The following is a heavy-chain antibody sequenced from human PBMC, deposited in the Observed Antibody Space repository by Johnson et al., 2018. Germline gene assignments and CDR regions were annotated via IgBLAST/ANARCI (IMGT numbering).Heavy chain of an antibody. CDR3: ARTFWSPPYYYYYYGMDV. CDR2: IFSNDEK. D-gene: IGHD3-3*01. J-gene: IGHJ6*02. Sequence: QVTLKESGPVLVKPTETLTLTCTVSGFSLSNARMGVSWIRQPPGKALEWLAHIFSNDEKSYSTSLKSRLTISKDTSKSQVVLTMTNMDPVDTATYYCARTFWSPPYYYYYYGMDVWGQGTTFTVSS. V-gene: IGHV2-26*01. CDR1: GFSLSNARMG.